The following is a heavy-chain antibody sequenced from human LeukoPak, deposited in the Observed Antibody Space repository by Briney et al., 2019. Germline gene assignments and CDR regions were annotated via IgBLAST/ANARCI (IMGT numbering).Heavy chain of an antibody. J-gene: IGHJ4*02. CDR1: GFAVSGSY. D-gene: IGHD6-13*01. CDR2: LYSGGSI. CDR3: ARGAISSWYED. Sequence: GGSLRLSCAGSGFAVSGSYMSWVRQAPGKGLEWVSVLYSGGSIFYADSVKGRFTISRDISKNMLYLQVNSLRADDTAVYYCARGAISSWYEDWGQGTLVTVSS. V-gene: IGHV3-66*01.